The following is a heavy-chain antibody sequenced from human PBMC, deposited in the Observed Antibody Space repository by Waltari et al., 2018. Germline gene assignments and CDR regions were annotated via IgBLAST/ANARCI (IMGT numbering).Heavy chain of an antibody. V-gene: IGHV3-30-3*01. J-gene: IGHJ4*02. CDR3: ARDKEYSGYDCMDY. CDR1: GFTFSSYA. D-gene: IGHD5-12*01. Sequence: QVQLVESGGGVVQPGRSLRLSCAASGFTFSSYAMHWVRQAPGKGLEWVAVISYDGSNKYYADSVKGRFTISRDNSKNTLYLQMNSLRAEDTAVYYCARDKEYSGYDCMDYWGQGTLVTVSS. CDR2: ISYDGSNK.